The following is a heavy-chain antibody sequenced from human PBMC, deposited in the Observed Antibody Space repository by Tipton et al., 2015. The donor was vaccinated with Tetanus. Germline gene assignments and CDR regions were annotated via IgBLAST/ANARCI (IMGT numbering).Heavy chain of an antibody. J-gene: IGHJ4*02. CDR2: INHSGST. Sequence: TLSLTCNVSGGSINTGDYYWSWIRQAPGKGLEWIGEINHSGSTNHNPSLKSRVTLSVDTSKNQFSLKLTSVTAADTAVYYCARAGMVTDDRSKFDSWGQGSLVSVSS. V-gene: IGHV4-30-4*08. CDR3: ARAGMVTDDRSKFDS. D-gene: IGHD2-21*02. CDR1: GGSINTGDYY.